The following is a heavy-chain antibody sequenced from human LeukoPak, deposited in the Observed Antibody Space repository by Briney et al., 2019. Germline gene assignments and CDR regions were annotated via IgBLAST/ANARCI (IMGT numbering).Heavy chain of an antibody. CDR3: ASGHYDYVWGSISPTNYFDN. J-gene: IGHJ4*02. CDR2: ISWNSGSI. V-gene: IGHV3-9*01. D-gene: IGHD3-16*01. Sequence: GRSLRLSCAASGFTFDDYAMHWVRHAPGKGLEWVSGISWNSGSIGYADSVKGRFTISRDNAQNSLYLQMNSLRVEDTAVYYCASGHYDYVWGSISPTNYFDNWGQGTLVTVSS. CDR1: GFTFDDYA.